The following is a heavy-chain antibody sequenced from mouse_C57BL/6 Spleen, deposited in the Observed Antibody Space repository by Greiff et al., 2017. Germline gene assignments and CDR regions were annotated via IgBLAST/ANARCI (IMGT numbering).Heavy chain of an antibody. J-gene: IGHJ4*01. D-gene: IGHD1-3*01. CDR2: ISSGGSYT. CDR3: ARHEGGSSYAMDY. Sequence: EVHLVESGGDLVKPGGSLTLSCAASGFTFSSYGMSWVRQTPDKRLEWVATISSGGSYTYYPDSVKGRFTISRDNAKNTLYLQMSSLKSEDTAMYYCARHEGGSSYAMDYWGQGTSVTVSS. CDR1: GFTFSSYG. V-gene: IGHV5-6*01.